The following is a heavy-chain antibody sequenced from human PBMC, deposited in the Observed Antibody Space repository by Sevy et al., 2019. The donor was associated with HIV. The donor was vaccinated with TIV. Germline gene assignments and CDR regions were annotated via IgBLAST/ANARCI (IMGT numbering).Heavy chain of an antibody. CDR1: GGSISSSSYY. V-gene: IGHV4-39*01. J-gene: IGHJ4*02. Sequence: SETLSLTCTVSGGSISSSSYYWGWIRQPPGKGLEWIGSIYYSGSTYYNPSLKSRVTISVDTSKNQFSLKLGSVTAADTAVYYCARLVVATDFDYWGQGTLVTVSS. CDR2: IYYSGST. CDR3: ARLVVATDFDY. D-gene: IGHD2-15*01.